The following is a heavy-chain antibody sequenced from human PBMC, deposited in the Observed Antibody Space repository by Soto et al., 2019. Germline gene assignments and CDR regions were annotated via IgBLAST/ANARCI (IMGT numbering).Heavy chain of an antibody. Sequence: ASVKVSCKASGYTFTSYGINWVRQAPGQGLEWMGWISAYNGNTNYAQKIQGRVTMTTDTSTSTAYLELRSLRADDTAVYYCARDLESYGSGSYSTPNWFDPWGQGTLVTVSS. D-gene: IGHD3-10*01. CDR3: ARDLESYGSGSYSTPNWFDP. J-gene: IGHJ5*02. CDR1: GYTFTSYG. CDR2: ISAYNGNT. V-gene: IGHV1-18*01.